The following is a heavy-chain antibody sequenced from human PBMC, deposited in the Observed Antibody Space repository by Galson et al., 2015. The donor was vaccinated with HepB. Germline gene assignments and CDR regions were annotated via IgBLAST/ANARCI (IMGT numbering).Heavy chain of an antibody. J-gene: IGHJ3*02. CDR2: INAGNGNT. D-gene: IGHD1-26*01. Sequence: SVKVSCKASGYTFTSYAMHWVRQAPGQRLEWMGWINAGNGNTKYSQKFQGRVTITRDTSASTAYMELSSLRSEDTAVYYCASRTPTPPKGSYWGAFDIWGQGTMVTVSS. V-gene: IGHV1-3*01. CDR1: GYTFTSYA. CDR3: ASRTPTPPKGSYWGAFDI.